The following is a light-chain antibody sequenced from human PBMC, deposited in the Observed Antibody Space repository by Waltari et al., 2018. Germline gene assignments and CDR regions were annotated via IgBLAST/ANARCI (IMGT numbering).Light chain of an antibody. CDR3: LQHNSYPLT. CDR1: QGIGNY. CDR2: AAT. Sequence: IYITQSRSPLSGSVGATVTITCRASQGIGNYLNWFQQKPGKAPKLLIYAATTLQSGVPSRFSGSGSGTEFTLTINSLQPEDFATYYCLQHNSYPLTFGGGTKVEIK. J-gene: IGKJ4*01. V-gene: IGKV1-17*01.